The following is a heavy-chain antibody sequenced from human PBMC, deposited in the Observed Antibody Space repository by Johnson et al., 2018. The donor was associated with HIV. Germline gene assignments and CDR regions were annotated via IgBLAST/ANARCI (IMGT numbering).Heavy chain of an antibody. V-gene: IGHV3-30*02. J-gene: IGHJ3*02. D-gene: IGHD6-13*01. Sequence: QVQLVESGGGVVQPGGSLRLSCAASGFTFGSYGMHWVRQAPGKGLEWVAFIRYDGSNKYYADSVKGRFTISRDNSKNTLYLQMNSLRAEDTAVYYCAKDLSSSLGPGAFDIWGQGTMVTVSS. CDR1: GFTFGSYG. CDR3: AKDLSSSLGPGAFDI. CDR2: IRYDGSNK.